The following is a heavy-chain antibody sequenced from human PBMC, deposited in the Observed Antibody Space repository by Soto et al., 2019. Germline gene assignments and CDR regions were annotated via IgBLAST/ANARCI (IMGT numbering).Heavy chain of an antibody. D-gene: IGHD2-21*02. CDR3: AKVAAYCGGDCKNWFDP. Sequence: GGSLRLSCAASGFTLSSYAMSWVRQAPGKGLEWVSAISGSGGSTYYADSVKGRFTISRDNSKNTLYLQMNSLRAEDTAVYYCAKVAAYCGGDCKNWFDPWGQGTLVTVSS. J-gene: IGHJ5*02. V-gene: IGHV3-23*01. CDR2: ISGSGGST. CDR1: GFTLSSYA.